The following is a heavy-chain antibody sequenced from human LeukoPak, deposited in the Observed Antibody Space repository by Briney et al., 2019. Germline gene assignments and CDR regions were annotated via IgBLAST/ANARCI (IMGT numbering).Heavy chain of an antibody. CDR3: AKVLLVVPAAMYGGFYFDY. J-gene: IGHJ4*02. Sequence: PGGSLRLPCAASGFTFSSYAMSWVRQAPGKGLEWVSAISGSGGSTYYADSVKGRFTISRDNSKNTLYLQMNSLRAEDTAVYYCAKVLLVVPAAMYGGFYFDYWGQGTLVTVSS. CDR1: GFTFSSYA. D-gene: IGHD2-2*01. CDR2: ISGSGGST. V-gene: IGHV3-23*01.